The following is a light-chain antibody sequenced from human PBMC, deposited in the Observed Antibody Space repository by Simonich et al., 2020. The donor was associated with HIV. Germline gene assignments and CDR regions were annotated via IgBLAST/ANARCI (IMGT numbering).Light chain of an antibody. CDR3: SSYTSSTTWV. CDR2: DVT. V-gene: IGLV2-14*03. Sequence: QSALTQPASVSGSPGQSITISCTGTSSDFGPYNFVSWYPQHPGKAPKLMIYDVTIRPSGVSDRFSGSKSGNTASLTISGLQAEDEADYYCSSYTSSTTWVFGGGTKLTVL. CDR1: SSDFGPYNF. J-gene: IGLJ3*02.